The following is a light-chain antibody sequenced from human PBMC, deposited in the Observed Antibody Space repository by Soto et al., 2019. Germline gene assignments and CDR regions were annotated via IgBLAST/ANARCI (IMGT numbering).Light chain of an antibody. Sequence: VLTQSPGTCSLSPGERATLSCRASQSVSSTYLAWYQQQPGQAPRLLIYAASNRAPGIPDRVSGSGSGTDFTLTISRLEPEDFAVYYCQQYGSSFITFGQGTRLEIK. CDR1: QSVSSTY. CDR2: AAS. CDR3: QQYGSSFIT. V-gene: IGKV3-20*01. J-gene: IGKJ5*01.